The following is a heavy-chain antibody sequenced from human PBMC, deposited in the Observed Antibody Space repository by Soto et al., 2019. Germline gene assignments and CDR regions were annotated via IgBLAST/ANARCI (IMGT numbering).Heavy chain of an antibody. D-gene: IGHD3-9*01. Sequence: SETLSLTCTASGCSVSSSIYYWGWVRQPPGKGLEWIGSVYYSGSTYYNPSLESRVTISVDKSKNQFSLKLMPLSAADTAVYYCGRLEGLATISYYFDYWGQGALVTVSS. J-gene: IGHJ4*02. V-gene: IGHV4-39*01. CDR1: GCSVSSSIYY. CDR2: VYYSGST. CDR3: GRLEGLATISYYFDY.